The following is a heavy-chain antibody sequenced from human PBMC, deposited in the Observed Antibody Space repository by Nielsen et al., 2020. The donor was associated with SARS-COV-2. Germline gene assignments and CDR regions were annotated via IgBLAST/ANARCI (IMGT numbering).Heavy chain of an antibody. CDR2: ISGSGGST. CDR3: AKGIYIAVAGGMDV. V-gene: IGHV3-23*01. D-gene: IGHD6-19*01. CDR1: GFTFSSYA. Sequence: GGSLRLSCAASGFTFSSYAMSWVRQAPGKGLEWVSAISGSGGSTYYADSVKGRFTISRDNSKNTLYLQMNSLRAEDTAVYYCAKGIYIAVAGGMDVWGQGTTVTVSS. J-gene: IGHJ6*02.